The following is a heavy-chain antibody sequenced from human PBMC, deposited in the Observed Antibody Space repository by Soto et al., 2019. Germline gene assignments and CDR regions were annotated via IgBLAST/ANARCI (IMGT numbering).Heavy chain of an antibody. CDR1: GFTFSSYA. Sequence: GSLRLSCAASGFTFSSYAMSWVRQAPGKGLEWVSAISGSGGSTYYADSVKGRFTISRDNSKNTLYLQMNSLRAEDTAVYYCAKDMQYYYDSSDWGQGTLVTVSS. V-gene: IGHV3-23*01. CDR2: ISGSGGST. D-gene: IGHD3-22*01. J-gene: IGHJ4*02. CDR3: AKDMQYYYDSSD.